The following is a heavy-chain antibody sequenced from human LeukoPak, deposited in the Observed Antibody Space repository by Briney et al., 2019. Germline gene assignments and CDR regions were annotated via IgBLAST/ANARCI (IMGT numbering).Heavy chain of an antibody. D-gene: IGHD4-17*01. Sequence: GASVKVSCKASGYTFTSYAMNWVRQAPGQGLEWMGWINPNSGGTNYAQKFQGRVTMTRDTSISTAYMELSRLISDDTAVFYCARGRFLGGYGDHFDYWGQGTLVTVSS. CDR2: INPNSGGT. CDR3: ARGRFLGGYGDHFDY. J-gene: IGHJ4*02. V-gene: IGHV1-2*02. CDR1: GYTFTSYA.